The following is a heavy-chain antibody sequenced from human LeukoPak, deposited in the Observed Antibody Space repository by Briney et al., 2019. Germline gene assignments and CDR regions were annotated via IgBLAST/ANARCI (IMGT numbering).Heavy chain of an antibody. CDR3: ARDLPDGSGTFYSDY. CDR2: IHYSGNA. Sequence: SETLSLTCTVSGDSIGSGSYYWTWVRQHPGKGLEWIGYIHYSGNAYYNPYLKSRVTISVDTSKHPFSLKLDSVTAADTAVYYCARDLPDGSGTFYSDYWGQGALVTVSS. J-gene: IGHJ4*02. CDR1: GDSIGSGSYY. V-gene: IGHV4-31*03. D-gene: IGHD3-10*01.